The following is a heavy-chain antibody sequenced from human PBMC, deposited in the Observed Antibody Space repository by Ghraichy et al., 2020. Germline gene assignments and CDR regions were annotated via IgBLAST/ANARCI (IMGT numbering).Heavy chain of an antibody. Sequence: GGSLRLSCEASGLTIGTYSMHWVRQPPGKGLEWVSPMPYGGANTYYADSVRGRFTISSDTSKNTLYLQMNSLRADDTAVYYCARGQSVAANYFDLWGQGALFTVSA. CDR3: ARGQSVAANYFDL. J-gene: IGHJ4*02. D-gene: IGHD6-19*01. CDR2: MPYGGANT. V-gene: IGHV3-30-3*01. CDR1: GLTIGTYS.